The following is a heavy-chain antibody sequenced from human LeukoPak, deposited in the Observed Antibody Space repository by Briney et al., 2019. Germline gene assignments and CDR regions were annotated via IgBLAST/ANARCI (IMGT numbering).Heavy chain of an antibody. CDR2: ISPSGGST. V-gene: IGHV1-46*01. D-gene: IGHD5-24*01. J-gene: IGHJ5*02. CDR3: ARDNSVRDEAWWFNP. Sequence: GASVKVSCKAFGYTFTSNYMHWVRQAPGQGPGWMGVISPSGGSTTYAQKFQGTLNLPSDMSTSTDYLELSRLSSEATAVYYCARDNSVRDEAWWFNPWGQGTLVTVSS. CDR1: GYTFTSNY.